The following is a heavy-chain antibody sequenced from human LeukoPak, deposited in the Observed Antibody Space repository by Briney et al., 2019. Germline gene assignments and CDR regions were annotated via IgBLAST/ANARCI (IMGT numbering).Heavy chain of an antibody. Sequence: SETLSLTCTVSGGSISSYYWSWIRQPPGKGLEWIGYIYYSGSTNYNPSLKSRVTISVDTSKNQFSLKLSSVTAADTAVYYCARQSYCSGGSCYGGFSDYWGQGTLVTVSS. CDR1: GGSISSYY. V-gene: IGHV4-59*01. CDR3: ARQSYCSGGSCYGGFSDY. D-gene: IGHD2-15*01. CDR2: IYYSGST. J-gene: IGHJ4*02.